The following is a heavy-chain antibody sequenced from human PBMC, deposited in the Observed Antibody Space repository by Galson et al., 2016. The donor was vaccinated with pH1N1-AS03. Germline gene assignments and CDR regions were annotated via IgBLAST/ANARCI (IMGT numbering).Heavy chain of an antibody. J-gene: IGHJ4*02. CDR1: GFTFSSYA. D-gene: IGHD6-13*01. Sequence: SLRLSCAAAGFTFSSYAMYWVRQAPGKGLEYVSVISGNGFSTYYANSVKGRFTISRDNSKNTLYLQMGSLGTEDMAVYYCARGPVSYSNYWFPPPDYWGQGTLVTVSS. V-gene: IGHV3-64*01. CDR3: ARGPVSYSNYWFPPPDY. CDR2: ISGNGFST.